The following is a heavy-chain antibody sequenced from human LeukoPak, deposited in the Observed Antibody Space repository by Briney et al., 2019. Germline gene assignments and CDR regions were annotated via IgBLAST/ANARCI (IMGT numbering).Heavy chain of an antibody. J-gene: IGHJ4*02. V-gene: IGHV3-9*02. Sequence: GGSLRLSCTASGFTSNDHATHWVRQAPGKGLEWVSGIMWDSSRIGYADSVKGRFTISRDNAKNSLYLQMNSLRPEDTALYYCGKDISAGGLDSWGQGTLVTVTS. CDR2: IMWDSSRI. CDR1: GFTSNDHA. D-gene: IGHD6-13*01. CDR3: GKDISAGGLDS.